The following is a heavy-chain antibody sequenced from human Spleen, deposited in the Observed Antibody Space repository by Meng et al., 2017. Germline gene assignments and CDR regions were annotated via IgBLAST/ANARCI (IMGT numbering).Heavy chain of an antibody. CDR3: ARGSYGDHRSHWFDP. Sequence: QVQLQESGPRLVKPSQTLSPTCTVSGASIGSGGSFWSWIRQPPGKGLEWIGYIFYSGSTDSNPSLKSLVTISQDTSKNQFSLKMSSVTAADTAVYYCARGSYGDHRSHWFDPWGQGTLVTVSS. CDR1: GASIGSGGSF. J-gene: IGHJ5*02. V-gene: IGHV4-31*01. D-gene: IGHD4-17*01. CDR2: IFYSGST.